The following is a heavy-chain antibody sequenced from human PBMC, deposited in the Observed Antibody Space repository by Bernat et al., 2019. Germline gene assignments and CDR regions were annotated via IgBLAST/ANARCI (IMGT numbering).Heavy chain of an antibody. Sequence: QVQLVQSGSELKKPGASVKVSCKASGYTFTSYAMDWVRQAPGQGLEWMGWINTNTGNPTYAQGFTGRFVFSLDTSVSTAYLQISSLKAEDTAVYYCARDGSPMVQGVSMLIDYWGQGTLVTVSS. V-gene: IGHV7-4-1*02. CDR1: GYTFTSYA. CDR2: INTNTGNP. J-gene: IGHJ4*02. CDR3: ARDGSPMVQGVSMLIDY. D-gene: IGHD3-10*01.